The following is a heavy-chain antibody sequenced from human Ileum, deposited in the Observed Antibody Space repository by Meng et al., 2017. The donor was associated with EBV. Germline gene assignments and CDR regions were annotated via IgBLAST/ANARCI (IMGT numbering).Heavy chain of an antibody. V-gene: IGHV1-46*01. Sequence: QVQLVQSGAEGKKPXVSVKVSGKASGCTFTNYYMHWVRQAPGQGLEWMGIINTSVGYTSHAQKFQGRVTMTRDTSTSTVHMEVSSLRSADTAVYYCARASRVLGGFDYWGQGTLVTVSS. CDR3: ARASRVLGGFDY. CDR2: INTSVGYT. J-gene: IGHJ4*02. D-gene: IGHD3-16*01. CDR1: GCTFTNYY.